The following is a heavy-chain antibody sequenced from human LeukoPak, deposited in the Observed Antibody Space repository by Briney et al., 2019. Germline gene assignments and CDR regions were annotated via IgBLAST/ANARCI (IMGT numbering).Heavy chain of an antibody. V-gene: IGHV3-7*01. CDR1: GFTFTSYW. CDR3: AKELQDCSSTSCYLSAFDI. Sequence: GGSLRLSCAASGFTFTSYWMSWVRQAPGKGLEWVANIKQDGSEKDYMDSMKGRFTISRDNSKNTLYLQMNSLRAEDTAVYYCAKELQDCSSTSCYLSAFDIWGQGTMVTVSS. D-gene: IGHD2-2*01. CDR2: IKQDGSEK. J-gene: IGHJ3*02.